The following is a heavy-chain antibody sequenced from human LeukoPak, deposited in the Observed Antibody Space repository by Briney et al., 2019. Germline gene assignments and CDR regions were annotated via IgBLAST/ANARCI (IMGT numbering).Heavy chain of an antibody. Sequence: RPGGSLRLSCAASGFTFSSYWMSWVRQAPGKGLEWVAVIWYDGSNKYYADSVKGRFTISRDNSKNTLYLQMNSLRAEDTAVYYCARDAIRYSAEYFQHWGQGTLVTVSS. CDR1: GFTFSSYW. CDR3: ARDAIRYSAEYFQH. J-gene: IGHJ1*01. D-gene: IGHD2-15*01. V-gene: IGHV3-33*08. CDR2: IWYDGSNK.